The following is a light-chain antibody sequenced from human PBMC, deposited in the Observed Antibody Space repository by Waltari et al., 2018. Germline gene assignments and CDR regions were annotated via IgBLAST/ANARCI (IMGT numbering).Light chain of an antibody. J-gene: IGLJ3*02. Sequence: QSVLTQPPSASGTPGQRVTISCSGRSSNIGRNTVNWYQQLPGTAPKLLIYNNNQRPSGVPDRFSGSKSATSASLAISGLQSEDEADYYCAAWDDSLNGNWMFGGGTKLTVL. CDR1: SSNIGRNT. CDR3: AAWDDSLNGNWM. CDR2: NNN. V-gene: IGLV1-44*01.